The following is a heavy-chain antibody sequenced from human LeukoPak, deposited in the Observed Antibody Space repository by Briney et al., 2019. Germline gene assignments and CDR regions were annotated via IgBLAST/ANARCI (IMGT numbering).Heavy chain of an antibody. Sequence: SETLSLTCAVYGGSFSGYYWSWIRQPPGKGLEWIGENNHSGSTNYNPSLKSRVTISVDTSKNQFSLKLSSVTAADTAVYYCARLTFTSYYYYYYMDVWGKGTTVTVSS. CDR3: ARLTFTSYYYYYYMDV. D-gene: IGHD1-14*01. J-gene: IGHJ6*03. CDR2: NNHSGST. CDR1: GGSFSGYY. V-gene: IGHV4-34*01.